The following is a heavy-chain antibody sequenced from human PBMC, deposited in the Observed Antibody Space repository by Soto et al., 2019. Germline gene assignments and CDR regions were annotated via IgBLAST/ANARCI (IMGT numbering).Heavy chain of an antibody. V-gene: IGHV3-21*01. CDR2: ISSSSSYI. CDR1: GFTFSSYS. J-gene: IGHJ6*02. CDR3: ARLNSTPSDYYGMDV. Sequence: EVQLVESGGGLVKPGGSLRLSCAASGFTFSSYSMNWVRQAPGKGLEWVSSISSSSSYIYYADSVKGRFTISRDNAKNSLYLQMNSLRAEDTAVYYCARLNSTPSDYYGMDVWGQGTTVTVSS. D-gene: IGHD2-15*01.